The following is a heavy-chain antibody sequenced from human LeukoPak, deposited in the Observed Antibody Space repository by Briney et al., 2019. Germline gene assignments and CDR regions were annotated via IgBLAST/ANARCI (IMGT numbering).Heavy chain of an antibody. CDR1: GSTFSSYA. D-gene: IGHD5-12*01. V-gene: IGHV3-64D*06. Sequence: PGGSLGLSCSASGSTFSSYAMHWVRQAPGKGLEYVSSISSNGGSTYYADSVKGRFTISRDNSKNTLFLQMSSLRTEDTAVYYCASPYSGYDYNFDHWGQGTLVTVSS. CDR3: ASPYSGYDYNFDH. CDR2: ISSNGGST. J-gene: IGHJ4*02.